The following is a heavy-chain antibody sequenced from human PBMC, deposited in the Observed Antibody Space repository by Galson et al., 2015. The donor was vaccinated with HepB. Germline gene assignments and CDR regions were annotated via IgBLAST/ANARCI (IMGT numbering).Heavy chain of an antibody. D-gene: IGHD3-22*01. J-gene: IGHJ5*02. CDR1: GYTFTGHY. CDR2: INPNSGGT. V-gene: IGHV1-2*06. Sequence: SVKVSCKASGYTFTGHYMHWVRQAPGQGLEWMGRINPNSGGTTYAQNFQGRVTMTRDTSISTAYMELSRLGSDDTAIYYCASGASELDSSGHNWFDPWGQGTLVTVSS. CDR3: ASGASELDSSGHNWFDP.